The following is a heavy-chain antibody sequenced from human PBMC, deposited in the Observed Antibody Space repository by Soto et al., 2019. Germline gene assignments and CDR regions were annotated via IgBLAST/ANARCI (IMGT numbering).Heavy chain of an antibody. V-gene: IGHV3-33*01. Sequence: QVQLVESGGGVVQPGRSLRLSCAASGFTFSSYGIHWVRQAPGKGLEWVAVIWYDGSNKYYADSVKGRFSISRDNSKNTVHLQMNSLTAEDTAVSHCDRDWNGMDVWGQGTTVIVSS. CDR1: GFTFSSYG. CDR3: DRDWNGMDV. J-gene: IGHJ6*02. CDR2: IWYDGSNK. D-gene: IGHD1-1*01.